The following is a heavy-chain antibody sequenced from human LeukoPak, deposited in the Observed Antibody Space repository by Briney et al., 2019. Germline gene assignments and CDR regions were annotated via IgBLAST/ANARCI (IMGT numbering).Heavy chain of an antibody. D-gene: IGHD2-2*01. CDR1: GFTFSYYG. V-gene: IGHV3-23*01. J-gene: IGHJ4*02. CDR3: AKGLGYCSSTSCSHFDY. CDR2: ISGSGGST. Sequence: GGSLRLSCAASGFTFSYYGLSWVRQAPGKGLEWVSAISGSGGSTYYADSVKGRFTISRDNSKNTLYLQMNSLRAEDTAVYYCAKGLGYCSSTSCSHFDYWGQGTLVTVSS.